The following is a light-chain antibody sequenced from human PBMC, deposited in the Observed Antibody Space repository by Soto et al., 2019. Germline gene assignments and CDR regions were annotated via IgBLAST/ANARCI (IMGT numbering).Light chain of an antibody. Sequence: DIQMTQSPSSLSASVVDRVTITCLASQGIRNDLGWYQQKPGKAPKLLIFAASSLQSGVPSRFSGSRSGPDFTLTISSLQPEDFATYYCQQSYSSPPTFGQGTKVDIK. CDR1: QGIRND. CDR2: AAS. V-gene: IGKV1-39*01. CDR3: QQSYSSPPT. J-gene: IGKJ1*01.